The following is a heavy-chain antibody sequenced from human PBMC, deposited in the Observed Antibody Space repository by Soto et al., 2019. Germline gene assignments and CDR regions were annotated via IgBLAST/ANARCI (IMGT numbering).Heavy chain of an antibody. CDR3: ARQGYCSNTACYTVDY. D-gene: IGHD2-2*02. CDR1: GYSFTSYW. Sequence: PGESLKISCRGSGYSFTSYWIGWVRQMPGKGLEWMGIIYPGDSNTRYSPSFQGQVTISADKSISPAYLQWSSLKASDTAMYYCARQGYCSNTACYTVDYWGQGTLVTVSS. J-gene: IGHJ4*02. CDR2: IYPGDSNT. V-gene: IGHV5-51*01.